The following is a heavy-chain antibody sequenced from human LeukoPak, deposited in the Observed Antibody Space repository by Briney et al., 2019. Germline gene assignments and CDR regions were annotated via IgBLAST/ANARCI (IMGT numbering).Heavy chain of an antibody. CDR2: INPNSGGT. J-gene: IGHJ3*02. Sequence: ASVKVSCKASGYTFTGYYMHWVRQAPGQGLEWMGWINPNSGGTNYAQKFQGRVTMTRDTSISTAHMELSRLRSDDTAVYYCAREVIAVAGPGGADAFDIWGQGTMVTVSS. D-gene: IGHD6-19*01. CDR3: AREVIAVAGPGGADAFDI. V-gene: IGHV1-2*02. CDR1: GYTFTGYY.